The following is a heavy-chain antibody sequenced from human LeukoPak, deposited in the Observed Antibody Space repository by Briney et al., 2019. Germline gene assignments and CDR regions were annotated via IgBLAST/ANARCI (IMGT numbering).Heavy chain of an antibody. CDR3: ARVWCSSTSCYTSPLDY. CDR2: IKSDGGST. Sequence: PGGSLRLSCAASGFTFSNYWMHWVRQAPGKGLVWVSRIKSDGGSTIYADSVKGRFTISRDNAKNTLSLQMNSLRAEDTAVYYCARVWCSSTSCYTSPLDYWGQGTLVTVSP. CDR1: GFTFSNYW. D-gene: IGHD2-2*02. J-gene: IGHJ4*02. V-gene: IGHV3-74*01.